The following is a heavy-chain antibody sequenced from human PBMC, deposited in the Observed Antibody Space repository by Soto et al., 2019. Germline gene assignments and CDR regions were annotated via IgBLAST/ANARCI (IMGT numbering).Heavy chain of an antibody. V-gene: IGHV3-15*07. D-gene: IGHD6-13*01. CDR3: TTIGSSWGA. CDR1: SFTFSNAW. CDR2: IKSKTDGGTI. J-gene: IGHJ1*01. Sequence: EVQLVESGGGLVKPGGSLRLSCAASSFTFSNAWMNWVRQAPGKGLEWVGRIKSKTDGGTIDYAAPVKGRFTISRDDSKNMLFLQMNSLKXXDXXXXXCTTIGSSWGAWGQGTLVTVSS.